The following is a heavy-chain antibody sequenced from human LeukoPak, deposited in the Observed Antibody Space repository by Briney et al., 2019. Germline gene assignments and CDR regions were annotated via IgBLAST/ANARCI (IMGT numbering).Heavy chain of an antibody. Sequence: PGGSLTLSCAASAFTFSKYCMLWVRQAPGKGLESVSRINTYGTVTTYADSVKGRFTVSRDNADNTMFLQMNSVRDEDTAVYYCATKQWLAPPPDSWGQGTPVTVSS. J-gene: IGHJ4*02. CDR3: ATKQWLAPPPDS. D-gene: IGHD6-19*01. V-gene: IGHV3-74*01. CDR2: INTYGTVT. CDR1: AFTFSKYC.